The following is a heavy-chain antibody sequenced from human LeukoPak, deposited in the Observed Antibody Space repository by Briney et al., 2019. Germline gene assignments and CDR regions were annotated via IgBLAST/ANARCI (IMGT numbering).Heavy chain of an antibody. Sequence: GASVKVSCKASGGTFSSYAISWVRQAPGQGLEWMGGIIPIFGTANYAQKFQGRVTITTDESTSTAYMELSSLRSEDTAVYYCARGYSSGWYWWFDPWGQGTLVTVSS. CDR2: IIPIFGTA. V-gene: IGHV1-69*05. CDR3: ARGYSSGWYWWFDP. J-gene: IGHJ5*02. D-gene: IGHD6-19*01. CDR1: GGTFSSYA.